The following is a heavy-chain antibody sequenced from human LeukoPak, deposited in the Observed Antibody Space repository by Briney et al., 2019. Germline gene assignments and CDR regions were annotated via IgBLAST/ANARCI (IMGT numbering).Heavy chain of an antibody. CDR3: ARDRAVSSWFDY. J-gene: IGHJ4*02. CDR1: GGTFSSYA. V-gene: IGHV1-69*05. Sequence: GSSVKVSCKASGGTFSSYAISLVRQAPGQGLEWMGGIIPIFGTANYAQKFQGRVTITTDESTSTAYMELSSLRSEDTAVYYCARDRAVSSWFDYWGQGTLVTVSS. D-gene: IGHD6-13*01. CDR2: IIPIFGTA.